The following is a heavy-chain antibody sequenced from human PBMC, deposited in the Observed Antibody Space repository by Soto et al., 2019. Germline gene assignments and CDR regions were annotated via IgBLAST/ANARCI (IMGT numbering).Heavy chain of an antibody. J-gene: IGHJ4*02. D-gene: IGHD1-1*01. CDR2: ISAHNGNT. CDR3: ARGGYGDY. V-gene: IGHV1-18*01. Sequence: QVHLVQSGAEVKNPGASVKVSCKGSGYDFTTYGITWVRQAPGQGLEWMAWISAHNGNTNYAPNLQGRVTGTRDTSTSTAYKELRSLRSGDTAVYYCARGGYGDYWGQGALVTVSS. CDR1: GYDFTTYG.